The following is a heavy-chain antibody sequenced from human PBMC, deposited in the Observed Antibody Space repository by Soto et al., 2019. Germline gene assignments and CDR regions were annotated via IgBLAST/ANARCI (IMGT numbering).Heavy chain of an antibody. J-gene: IGHJ6*02. CDR3: ARGVGQPYSYNYGMEV. CDR2: IKPGTGTT. CDR1: GYSFITNA. V-gene: IGHV1-3*01. D-gene: IGHD1-26*01. Sequence: ASVKVSCKTSGYSFITNAMHWVRQAPGQRLEWLGWIKPGTGTTKYSQKFQGRVNITRDTSASTAYLELSTLRSEDTAVYFCARGVGQPYSYNYGMEVCGQGPTVTVYS.